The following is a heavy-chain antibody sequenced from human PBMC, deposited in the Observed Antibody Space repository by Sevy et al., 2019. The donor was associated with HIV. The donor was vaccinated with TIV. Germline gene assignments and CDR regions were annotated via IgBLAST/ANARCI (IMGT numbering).Heavy chain of an antibody. CDR2: ISGSGGST. CDR1: GFTFSSYA. D-gene: IGHD1-26*01. Sequence: GGSLRLSCAASGFTFSSYAMSWVRQAPGKGLEWVSSISGSGGSTCYADSLKGQFTISRDNSKNTLYLQVNSLRVEDTAVYYCAKNPGVGSYYYMDVWGKGTTVTVSS. CDR3: AKNPGVGSYYYMDV. J-gene: IGHJ6*03. V-gene: IGHV3-23*01.